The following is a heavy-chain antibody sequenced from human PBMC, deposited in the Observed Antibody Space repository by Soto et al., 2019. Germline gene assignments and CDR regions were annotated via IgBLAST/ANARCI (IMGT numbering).Heavy chain of an antibody. CDR3: AGEQLDSPGGFDP. V-gene: IGHV3-30-3*01. CDR1: GFTFSSYA. J-gene: IGHJ5*02. CDR2: ISYDGSNK. Sequence: GGSLRLSCAASGFTFSSYAMHWVRQAPGKGLEWVAVISYDGSNKYYADSVKGRFTISRDNSKNTLYLQMNSLRAEDTAVYYCAGEQLDSPGGFDPWGQGTLVTVSS. D-gene: IGHD6-13*01.